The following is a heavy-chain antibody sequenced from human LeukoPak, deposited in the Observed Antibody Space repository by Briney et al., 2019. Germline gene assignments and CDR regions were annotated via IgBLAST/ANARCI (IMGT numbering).Heavy chain of an antibody. Sequence: SETLSLTCAVYGGSFSGYYWGWIRQPPGKGLEWIGSIYHSGSTYYNPPLKSRVTISVDTSKNQFSLKLSSVTAADTAVYYCARVQGLSVVLDYWGQGTLVTVSS. CDR1: GGSFSGYY. J-gene: IGHJ4*02. CDR3: ARVQGLSVVLDY. CDR2: IYHSGST. D-gene: IGHD5/OR15-5a*01. V-gene: IGHV4-38-2*01.